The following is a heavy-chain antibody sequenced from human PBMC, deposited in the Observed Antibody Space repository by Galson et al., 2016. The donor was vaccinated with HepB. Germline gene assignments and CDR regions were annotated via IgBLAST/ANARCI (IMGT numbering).Heavy chain of an antibody. V-gene: IGHV3-30*09. J-gene: IGHJ6*03. CDR2: ISYDGSNK. D-gene: IGHD6-13*01. CDR1: AFTFINYA. Sequence: SLRLSCAVSAFTFINYATHWVRQAPGKGLEWVAFISYDGSNKYYSDSVKGRFAISRDNSRNTLSLQMNSLRAEDTAVYYCARDIRWYGDYMDVWGKGTTVTVSS. CDR3: ARDIRWYGDYMDV.